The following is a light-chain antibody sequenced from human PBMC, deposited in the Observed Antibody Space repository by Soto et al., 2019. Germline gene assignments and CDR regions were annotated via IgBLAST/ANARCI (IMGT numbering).Light chain of an antibody. CDR1: QTIWNK. J-gene: IGKJ4*01. CDR2: DAS. Sequence: EIVMTQSPATLSVSPGERVTLSCRDSQTIWNKLAWYQQQPGQTPRLLIFDASTRATGIPAKFSGSGSETEFILTVIRLQSDAFAVSYFQHYNDWPLTFDEVTQVEIK. CDR3: QHYNDWPLT. V-gene: IGKV3-15*01.